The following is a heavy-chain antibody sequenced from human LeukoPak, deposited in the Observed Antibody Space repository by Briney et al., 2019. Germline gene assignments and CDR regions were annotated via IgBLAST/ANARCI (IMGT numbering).Heavy chain of an antibody. D-gene: IGHD5-18*01. Sequence: PGGSLRLSCAASGFTFSSYGMHWVRQAPGKGLEWVAFIQYDGSNKYCADSVKGRFTISRDNSRNTVHLQMNSLRGEDTAVYSCAKDHSRGYSHGPFDFWGQGTLVTVSS. V-gene: IGHV3-30*02. CDR2: IQYDGSNK. CDR1: GFTFSSYG. CDR3: AKDHSRGYSHGPFDF. J-gene: IGHJ4*02.